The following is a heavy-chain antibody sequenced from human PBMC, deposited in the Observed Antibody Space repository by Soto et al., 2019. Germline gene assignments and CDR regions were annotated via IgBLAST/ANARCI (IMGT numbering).Heavy chain of an antibody. J-gene: IGHJ4*02. Sequence: QVTLKESGPVLVKPTETLTLTCTVSGFSLSNARMSVSWIRQPPGKALEWLAHIFWNDEKSYSTSLKSRLTSSKDTSKSQVVLNLTNMDPVDTATYYCARTYSSTFYGFDYWGQGTLVTVSS. V-gene: IGHV2-26*01. CDR3: ARTYSSTFYGFDY. D-gene: IGHD6-13*01. CDR1: GFSLSNARMS. CDR2: IFWNDEK.